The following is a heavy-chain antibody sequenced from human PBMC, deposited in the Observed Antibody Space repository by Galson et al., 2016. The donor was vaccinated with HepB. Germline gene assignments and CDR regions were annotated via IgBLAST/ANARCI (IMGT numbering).Heavy chain of an antibody. CDR1: GFTFKNYA. CDR2: ISGSGDGK. D-gene: IGHD1-7*01. Sequence: SLRLSCAGSGFTFKNYAMSWVRRAPGKGLEWVATISGSGDGKHYADSVWGRFTIFRNNYMSTLQLQMNSLRVEDTAVYYCVKEWGTELVEYFLDWGQGTLVTVSS. V-gene: IGHV3-23*01. J-gene: IGHJ1*01. CDR3: VKEWGTELVEYFLD.